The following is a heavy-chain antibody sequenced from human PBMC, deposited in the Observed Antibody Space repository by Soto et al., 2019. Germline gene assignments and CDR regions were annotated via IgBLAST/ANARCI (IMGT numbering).Heavy chain of an antibody. J-gene: IGHJ4*02. V-gene: IGHV3-33*01. D-gene: IGHD4-17*01. CDR1: GFIFSRYG. Sequence: QVQLVESGGGVVQPGRSLRLSCAASGFIFSRYGMHWVRQTPGNGLEWVAVIYNHGNTQHYADSVKGRFTISRDNSNNALYLQMNSLRAADTALYYCVRDDDYDDNALALWGQGTLVTVSS. CDR2: IYNHGNTQ. CDR3: VRDDDYDDNALAL.